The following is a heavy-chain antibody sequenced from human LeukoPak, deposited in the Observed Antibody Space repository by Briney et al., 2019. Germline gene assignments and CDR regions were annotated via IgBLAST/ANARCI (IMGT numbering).Heavy chain of an antibody. CDR2: ISSSGTTK. V-gene: IGHV3-48*03. CDR3: ARSADTSGYFNYWYFDL. Sequence: GGSLRLSCAASGFTFSSYEMNWVRQGPGKGLEWVSYISSSGTTKYYADSVKGRFTISRDNAKNSLYLHMNSLRAEDTAVYYCARSADTSGYFNYWYFDLWGRGTLVTVSS. D-gene: IGHD3-22*01. J-gene: IGHJ2*01. CDR1: GFTFSSYE.